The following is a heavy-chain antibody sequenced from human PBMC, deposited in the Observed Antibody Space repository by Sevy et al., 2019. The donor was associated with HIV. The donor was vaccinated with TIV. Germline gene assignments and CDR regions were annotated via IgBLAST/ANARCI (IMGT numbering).Heavy chain of an antibody. J-gene: IGHJ5*02. CDR2: INPNSGGT. D-gene: IGHD3-16*02. CDR3: ARGVIRSGYDYVWGSYRPRTNWFDP. Sequence: ASLKVSCKASGYTFTGYYMHWVRQAPGQGLEWMGWINPNSGGTNYAQKFQGRVTMTRDTSISTAYMELSRLRSDDTAVYYCARGVIRSGYDYVWGSYRPRTNWFDPWGQGTLVTVSS. CDR1: GYTFTGYY. V-gene: IGHV1-2*02.